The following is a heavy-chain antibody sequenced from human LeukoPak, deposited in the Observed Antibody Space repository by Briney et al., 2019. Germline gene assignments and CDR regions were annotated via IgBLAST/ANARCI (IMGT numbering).Heavy chain of an antibody. V-gene: IGHV4-39*07. CDR2: IYYSGST. D-gene: IGHD2-15*01. J-gene: IGHJ5*02. CDR3: ARDIKCSGGSCALNWFDP. CDR1: GGSISSHGYY. Sequence: SETLSLTCTVSGGSISSHGYYWGWIRQPPGKGLEWIGTIYYSGSTYYNPSLKSRVTISVDTSKNQSSLKLSSVTAADTAVYYCARDIKCSGGSCALNWFDPWGQGTLVTVSS.